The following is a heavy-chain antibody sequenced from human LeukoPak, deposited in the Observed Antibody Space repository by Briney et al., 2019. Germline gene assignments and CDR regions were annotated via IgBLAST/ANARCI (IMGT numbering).Heavy chain of an antibody. CDR1: GGSISSYY. V-gene: IGHV4-59*01. CDR2: IYYSGST. CDR3: ARVPYSSSSGDFDY. J-gene: IGHJ4*02. D-gene: IGHD6-6*01. Sequence: SETLSLTCTVSGGSISSYYWSWIREPPGKGLEWIGYIYYSGSTNYNPSLKSRVTISVDTSKNQFSLKLSSVTAADTAVYYCARVPYSSSSGDFDYWGQGTLVTVSS.